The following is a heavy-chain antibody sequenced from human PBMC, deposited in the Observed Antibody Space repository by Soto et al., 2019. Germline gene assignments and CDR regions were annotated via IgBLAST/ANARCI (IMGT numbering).Heavy chain of an antibody. CDR2: IIPILGIA. J-gene: IGHJ3*02. V-gene: IGHV1-69*02. Sequence: QVQLVQSGAEVKKPGSSVKVSCKASGGTFSSYTISWVRQAPGQGLEWMGRIIPILGIANYAQKFQGRVTITADKSTSTANMDLSSVRSEDTVVYYCATVAPLRYGDYTGACAIWGQETKATASP. CDR1: GGTFSSYT. D-gene: IGHD4-17*01. CDR3: ATVAPLRYGDYTGACAI.